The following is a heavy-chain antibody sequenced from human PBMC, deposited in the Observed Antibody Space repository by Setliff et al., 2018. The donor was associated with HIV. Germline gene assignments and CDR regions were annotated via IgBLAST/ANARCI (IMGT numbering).Heavy chain of an antibody. J-gene: IGHJ4*02. V-gene: IGHV4-59*02. Sequence: SETLSLTCTVSGGSVARHYWTWIRQPPGKGLEWIGYIYYNGVTTYNPSLKSRVTISADTSKNQFSLKLTSVTAADTAVYYCARGILVDPTRFDYWGQGTQVTVSS. CDR2: IYYNGVT. D-gene: IGHD1-26*01. CDR1: GGSVARHY. CDR3: ARGILVDPTRFDY.